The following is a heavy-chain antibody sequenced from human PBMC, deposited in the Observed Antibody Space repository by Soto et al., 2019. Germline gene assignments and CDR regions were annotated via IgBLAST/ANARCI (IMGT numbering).Heavy chain of an antibody. CDR3: ARSLQVTALSYYYYYGMDV. CDR2: IYPGDSDT. J-gene: IGHJ6*02. D-gene: IGHD2-21*02. V-gene: IGHV5-51*01. Sequence: GESLKISCKGSGYSFTSYWIGWVRQMPGKGLEWMGIIYPGDSDTRYSPSFQGQVTISADKSISTAYLQWSSLKASDTAMYYCARSLQVTALSYYYYYGMDVWGQGTTVTVLL. CDR1: GYSFTSYW.